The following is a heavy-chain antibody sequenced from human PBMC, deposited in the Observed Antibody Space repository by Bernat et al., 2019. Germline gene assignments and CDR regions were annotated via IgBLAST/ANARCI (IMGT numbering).Heavy chain of an antibody. Sequence: QVQLVESGGGVVQPGRSLRLSCAASGFTFSSYGMHWVRQAPGKGLEWVAVIWYDGSNKYYADSVKGRFTISRDNSKNTLYLQMNSLRAEDTAVYYCARDGYGDYSTFDYWGQGTLVIVSS. D-gene: IGHD4-17*01. V-gene: IGHV3-33*01. CDR1: GFTFSSYG. J-gene: IGHJ4*02. CDR2: IWYDGSNK. CDR3: ARDGYGDYSTFDY.